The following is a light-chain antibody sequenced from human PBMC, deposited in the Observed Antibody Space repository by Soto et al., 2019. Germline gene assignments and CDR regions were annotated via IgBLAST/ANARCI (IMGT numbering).Light chain of an antibody. CDR1: HSIRNK. J-gene: IGKJ4*01. CDR2: AAS. V-gene: IGKV3-15*01. Sequence: IVLTQSPATLSVSPGERVTLSCRASHSIRNKLAWYQQKPGQAPRLLIYAASSRVTAVPARFSGSGSGTDFTLTISSLQSGDFTVYYCQQYSDWPRTFGGGTQVEIK. CDR3: QQYSDWPRT.